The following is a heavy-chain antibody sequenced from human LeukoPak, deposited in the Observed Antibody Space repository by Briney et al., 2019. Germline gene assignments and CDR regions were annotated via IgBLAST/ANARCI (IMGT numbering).Heavy chain of an antibody. D-gene: IGHD4-23*01. CDR3: YGANAEH. Sequence: GRSRRLACAASTFTFSSNWMHWVRQAPGKGLGWVSGTNNDGSSTMYADSVKGRFTIARDNAKNTLYLQMNSLRAEDTAVYYCYGANAEHWGQGTLVSVSS. V-gene: IGHV3-74*03. J-gene: IGHJ1*01. CDR2: TNNDGSST. CDR1: TFTFSSNW.